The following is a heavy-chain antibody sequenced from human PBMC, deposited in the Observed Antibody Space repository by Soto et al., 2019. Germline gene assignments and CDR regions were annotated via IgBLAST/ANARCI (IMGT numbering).Heavy chain of an antibody. D-gene: IGHD3-16*01. CDR1: GFTFSSYG. Sequence: GGSLRLSCAASGFTFSSYGMHWVRQAPGKGLEWVAVISYDGSNKYYADSVKGRFTISRDNSKNTLYLQMNSLRAEDTAVYYCARVRGDYYYYGMDVWGQGTTVTVSS. CDR3: ARVRGDYYYYGMDV. CDR2: ISYDGSNK. V-gene: IGHV3-30*03. J-gene: IGHJ6*02.